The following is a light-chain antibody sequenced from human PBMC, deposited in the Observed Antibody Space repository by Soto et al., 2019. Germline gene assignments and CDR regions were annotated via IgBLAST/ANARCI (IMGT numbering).Light chain of an antibody. CDR1: ESIGTF. CDR2: DAS. CDR3: QWRSDWPPRLT. J-gene: IGKJ4*01. V-gene: IGKV3-11*01. Sequence: EGVLTQSPATMYLSTGERATLSCRASESIGTFLAWYQQKLGQAPKLLIYDASHRAIGIPGRFSGDGSGTDFTLTISSLEPEDFAVYYCQWRSDWPPRLTFGGGTKVEIK.